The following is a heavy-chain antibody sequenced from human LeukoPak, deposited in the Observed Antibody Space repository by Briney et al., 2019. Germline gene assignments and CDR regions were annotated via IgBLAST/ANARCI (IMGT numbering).Heavy chain of an antibody. CDR2: INSDGRST. CDR1: GFTFSSYW. J-gene: IGHJ4*02. Sequence: GGSLRLSCAASGFTFSSYWMHWVRQAPGKGLVWVSRINSDGRSTSYADSVKGRFTISRDNSKNTLYLQMNSLRAEDTAVYYCARGVRGYSYGIDYWGQGTLVTVSS. CDR3: ARGVRGYSYGIDY. D-gene: IGHD5-18*01. V-gene: IGHV3-74*01.